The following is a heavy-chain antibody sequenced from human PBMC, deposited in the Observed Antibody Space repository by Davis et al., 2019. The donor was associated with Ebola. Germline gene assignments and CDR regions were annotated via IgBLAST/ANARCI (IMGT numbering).Heavy chain of an antibody. CDR1: GGSISSYY. D-gene: IGHD6-19*01. CDR2: IYYSGGT. V-gene: IGHV4-59*01. CDR3: ARAVAGTFGY. J-gene: IGHJ4*02. Sequence: MPSETLSLTCTVSGGSISSYYWSWIRQPPGKGLEWIGYIYYSGGTNYNPSLKSRVTISVDTSKNQFSLKLSSVTAADTAVYYCARAVAGTFGYWGQGTLVTVSS.